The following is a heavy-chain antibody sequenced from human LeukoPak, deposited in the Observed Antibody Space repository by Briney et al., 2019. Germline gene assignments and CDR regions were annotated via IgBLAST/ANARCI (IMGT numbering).Heavy chain of an antibody. V-gene: IGHV3-30*18. J-gene: IGHJ3*02. CDR3: AKDQGRYSYGIDAFDI. Sequence: GGSLRLSCAASGFTFSSYGMHWVRQAPGKGLEWVAVISYDGSNKYYADSVKGRFTISRDNSKNTLYLQMNSLRAEDTAVYYCAKDQGRYSYGIDAFDIWGQGTMVTVSS. CDR2: ISYDGSNK. D-gene: IGHD5-18*01. CDR1: GFTFSSYG.